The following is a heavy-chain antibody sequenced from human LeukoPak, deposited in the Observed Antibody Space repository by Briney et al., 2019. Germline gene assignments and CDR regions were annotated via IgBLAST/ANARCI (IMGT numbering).Heavy chain of an antibody. CDR1: GGSISSGDYY. CDR2: IYYSGST. CDR3: ARDHDSSGYYRDY. Sequence: PSQTLSLTCTVSGGSISSGDYYWSWIRQPPGKGLEWIGYIYYSGSTYYNPSLKSRVTISVDTSKNQFSLKLSSVTAADTAVYYCARDHDSSGYYRDYWGQGTLVTVSS. D-gene: IGHD3-22*01. V-gene: IGHV4-30-4*01. J-gene: IGHJ4*02.